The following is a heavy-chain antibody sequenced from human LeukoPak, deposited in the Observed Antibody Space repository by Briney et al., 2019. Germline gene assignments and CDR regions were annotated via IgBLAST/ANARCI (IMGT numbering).Heavy chain of an antibody. CDR2: ISSSGSTL. CDR3: ARGPALGYCSSTSCYQGDV. J-gene: IGHJ6*04. D-gene: IGHD2-2*01. V-gene: IGHV3-11*04. Sequence: GGSLRLSCAASGFTFSDYYMSWIRQAPGKGLEWVSYISSSGSTLYYADSVKGRFTISRDNAKNSLYLQMNSLRAEDTAVYYCARGPALGYCSSTSCYQGDVWGKGTTVTVSS. CDR1: GFTFSDYY.